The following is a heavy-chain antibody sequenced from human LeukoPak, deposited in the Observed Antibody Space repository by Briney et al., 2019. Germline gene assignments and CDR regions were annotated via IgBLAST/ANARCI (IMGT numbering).Heavy chain of an antibody. J-gene: IGHJ3*02. V-gene: IGHV3-9*01. CDR1: GFTFDDYA. CDR2: ISWNSGSI. CDR3: ARIQAVTNPFDAFDI. Sequence: GGSLRLSCAASGFTFDDYAMHWVRQAPGKGLEWVSGISWNSGSIGYADSVKGRFTISRDNAKNSLYLQMNSLRAEDTAVYYCARIQAVTNPFDAFDIWGQGTMVTVSS. D-gene: IGHD4-17*01.